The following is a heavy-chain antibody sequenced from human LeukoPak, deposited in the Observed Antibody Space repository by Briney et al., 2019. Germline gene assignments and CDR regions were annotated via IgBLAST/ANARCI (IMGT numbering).Heavy chain of an antibody. CDR1: GFTFSSYG. V-gene: IGHV3-30*18. J-gene: IGHJ4*02. CDR2: ISYDGSNK. Sequence: GGSLRLSCAASGFTFSSYGMHWVRQAPGKGLEWVAVISYDGSNKYYADSVKGRFTISRDNSKNTLYLQMNSLRAEDTAVYYCAKDLGTDGPGISDWGQGTLVTVSS. CDR3: AKDLGTDGPGISD. D-gene: IGHD3-10*01.